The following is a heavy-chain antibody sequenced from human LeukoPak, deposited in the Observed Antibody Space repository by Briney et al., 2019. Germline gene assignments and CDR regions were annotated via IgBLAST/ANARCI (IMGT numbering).Heavy chain of an antibody. V-gene: IGHV3-30*02. CDR1: GFTFSSYG. CDR2: IRYDGSNK. Sequence: GGSLRLSCAASGFTFSSYGMHWVRQAPGKGLEWVAFIRYDGSNKYYADSVKGRFTISRDNSKNTLYLQMNSLRAEDTAVYYCAKDYYGSGSYYNGNWFGPWGQGTLVTVSS. J-gene: IGHJ5*02. CDR3: AKDYYGSGSYYNGNWFGP. D-gene: IGHD3-10*01.